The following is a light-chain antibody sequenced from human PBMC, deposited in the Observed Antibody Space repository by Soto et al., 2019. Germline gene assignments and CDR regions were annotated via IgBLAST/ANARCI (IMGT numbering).Light chain of an antibody. V-gene: IGKV3-20*01. CDR3: PRYGNSYT. J-gene: IGKJ2*01. CDR2: GAS. CDR1: QSVSTSF. Sequence: EIVLTQSPGTLSLSPGERATLSCRASQSVSTSFLAWYRQKPGQAPRLLIYGASVRAPGIPDRFGGSGSGTDFTLTMSRLEREDFGVYYCPRYGNSYTFGQGTKLEIK.